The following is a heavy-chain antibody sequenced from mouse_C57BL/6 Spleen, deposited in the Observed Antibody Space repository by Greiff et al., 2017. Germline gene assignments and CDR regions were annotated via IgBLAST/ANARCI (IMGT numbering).Heavy chain of an antibody. CDR3: ARKGYSNQDYYAMDY. CDR2: IYPRSGNT. D-gene: IGHD2-5*01. V-gene: IGHV1-81*01. Sequence: QVQLQQSGAELARPGASVKLSCKASGYTFTSYGISWVKQRTGQGLEWIGEIYPRSGNTYYNEKFKGKATLTADKSSSTAYMALRSLTSEDSAVYFCARKGYSNQDYYAMDYWGQGTSVTVSS. J-gene: IGHJ4*01. CDR1: GYTFTSYG.